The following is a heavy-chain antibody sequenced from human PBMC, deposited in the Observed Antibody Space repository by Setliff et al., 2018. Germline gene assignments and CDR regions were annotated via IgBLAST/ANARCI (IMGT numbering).Heavy chain of an antibody. D-gene: IGHD3-10*01. Sequence: PGGSLRLSCAASGFAFSTYAVSWVRQAPGKGLEWLASINPHGSEKYYADSVKGRFTISRDNAKNSLSLQMNNLRTEDTAVYYCFGAGTCSYWGQGTLVTAPQ. CDR2: INPHGSEK. V-gene: IGHV3-7*01. J-gene: IGHJ4*02. CDR1: GFAFSTYA. CDR3: FGAGTCSY.